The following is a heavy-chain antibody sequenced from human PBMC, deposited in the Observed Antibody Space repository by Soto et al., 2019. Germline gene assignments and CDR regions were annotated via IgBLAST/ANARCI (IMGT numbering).Heavy chain of an antibody. CDR2: IRNRANGYAT. J-gene: IGHJ4*02. V-gene: IGHV3-72*01. CDR3: ARAPSYYDSVSDL. Sequence: PVGSLRLSCAASGFTFSDPYLDWVRHSPGKWLEWVGRIRNRANGYATHYAASVKGRFTISRDDSKNSLYLQMTSLKTEDTAVYYCARAPSYYDSVSDLWGEGTLVTVTS. CDR1: GFTFSDPY. D-gene: IGHD3-16*01.